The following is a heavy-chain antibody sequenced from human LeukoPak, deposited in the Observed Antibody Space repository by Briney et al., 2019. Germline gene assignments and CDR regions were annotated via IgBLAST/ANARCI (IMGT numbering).Heavy chain of an antibody. CDR2: ISAYNGNT. V-gene: IGHV1-18*01. CDR1: GYTFTSYG. Sequence: ASVKVSCKASGYTFTSYGISWVRQAPGQGLEWMGWISAYNGNTNYAQKLQGRVTMTTDTSTSTAYMELRSLRSDDTAVYYCARAVRLYYGSGSYYTNWFDPWGQGTLVTVSS. D-gene: IGHD3-10*01. CDR3: ARAVRLYYGSGSYYTNWFDP. J-gene: IGHJ5*02.